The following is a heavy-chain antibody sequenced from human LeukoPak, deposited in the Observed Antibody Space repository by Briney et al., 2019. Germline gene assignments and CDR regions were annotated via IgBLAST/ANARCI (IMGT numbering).Heavy chain of an antibody. D-gene: IGHD5-24*01. Sequence: GGSLTLSCVASGLIFSSYDFHWIRQARGEGLEWVSGIGTALDTFYTDSVEGRFTISRENAKNSLYLQMNRLRAGDTAVYYCARGSSDGFKCSFDIWGQGTRVTVSS. CDR1: GLIFSSYD. J-gene: IGHJ3*02. CDR3: ARGSSDGFKCSFDI. V-gene: IGHV3-13*01. CDR2: IGTALDT.